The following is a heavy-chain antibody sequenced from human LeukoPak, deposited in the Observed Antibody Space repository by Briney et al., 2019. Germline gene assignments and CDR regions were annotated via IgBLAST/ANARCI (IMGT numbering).Heavy chain of an antibody. CDR1: GGSLSGENYY. Sequence: SETLSLTCTVSGGSLSGENYYWTWIRQPAGKGLEWIGRIYTSGSTDYSPSLKSRVTMSVHTSKDQFSLKLTSVTAADTAVYYCARESGRYCSSTSCTGDFDYWGQGTLVTVSS. CDR3: ARESGRYCSSTSCTGDFDY. CDR2: IYTSGST. V-gene: IGHV4-4*07. D-gene: IGHD2-2*01. J-gene: IGHJ4*02.